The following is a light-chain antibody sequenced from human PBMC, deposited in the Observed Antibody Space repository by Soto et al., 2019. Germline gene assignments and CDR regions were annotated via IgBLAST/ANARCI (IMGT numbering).Light chain of an antibody. V-gene: IGLV2-14*01. CDR1: SSDVGGYNY. J-gene: IGLJ1*01. Sequence: QSVLPQPASVSGSPGQSITISCTGTSSDVGGYNYVSWYQQHPGKAPKLMIYYVSNRPSGVSNRFSGSKSGNTASLTISGLQAEDEADDYGSSDTSSSTRNYVFGTGTKLTVL. CDR2: YVS. CDR3: SSDTSSSTRNYV.